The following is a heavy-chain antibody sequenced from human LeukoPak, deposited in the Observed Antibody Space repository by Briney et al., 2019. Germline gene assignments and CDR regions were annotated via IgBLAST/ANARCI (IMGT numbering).Heavy chain of an antibody. V-gene: IGHV3-48*03. Sequence: GGSLGLSCAASGFTFSYFEMNWVRQAPGKGLELVSYISSSGSPIYYADSVKGRFTISRDDAKNSLYLQMNSLRAEDTAVYYCAGGEPLRYFDWLFGGFDYWGQGTLVTVSS. J-gene: IGHJ4*02. CDR3: AGGEPLRYFDWLFGGFDY. CDR1: GFTFSYFE. D-gene: IGHD3-9*01. CDR2: ISSSGSPI.